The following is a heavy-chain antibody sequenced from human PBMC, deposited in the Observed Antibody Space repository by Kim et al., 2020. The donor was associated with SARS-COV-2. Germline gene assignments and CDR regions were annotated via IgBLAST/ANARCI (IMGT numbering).Heavy chain of an antibody. Sequence: GGSLRLSCVASGFAFGDHNMHWVRQAPGEGLEVVSGITWNSGNAAYADSVKGRFTISRDNAKNSLYLQMDSLRDDDTALYYCARDDRSGSIDIWGQGTLVTVSS. CDR2: ITWNSGNA. CDR3: ARDDRSGSIDI. V-gene: IGHV3-9*01. CDR1: GFAFGDHN. J-gene: IGHJ4*02. D-gene: IGHD6-19*01.